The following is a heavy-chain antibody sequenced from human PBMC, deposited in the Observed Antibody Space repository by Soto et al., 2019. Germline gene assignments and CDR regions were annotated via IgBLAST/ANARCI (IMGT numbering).Heavy chain of an antibody. V-gene: IGHV4-4*02. J-gene: IGHJ4*02. CDR1: GGSISSSNW. Sequence: SETLSLTCAVSGGSISSSNWWSWVRQPPGKGLEWIGEIYHSGSTNYNPSLKSRVTISVDKSKNQFSLKLSSVTAADTAVYYCASFRWAVAFRNFDYWGQGTLVTVSS. D-gene: IGHD6-19*01. CDR3: ASFRWAVAFRNFDY. CDR2: IYHSGST.